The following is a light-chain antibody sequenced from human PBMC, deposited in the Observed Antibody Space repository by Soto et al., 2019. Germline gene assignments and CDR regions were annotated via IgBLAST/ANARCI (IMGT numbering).Light chain of an antibody. CDR3: SSYTTGSTVWV. J-gene: IGLJ3*02. CDR1: SSDVGHYNY. Sequence: QSALTQPASVSGSPGQSITISCTGTSSDVGHYNYVSWYQQHPGKAPKLMISEVSNRPSGVSDRFSGSKSGNTASLTISGLQAEDEADYYCSSYTTGSTVWVFGGGTKLTVL. CDR2: EVS. V-gene: IGLV2-14*01.